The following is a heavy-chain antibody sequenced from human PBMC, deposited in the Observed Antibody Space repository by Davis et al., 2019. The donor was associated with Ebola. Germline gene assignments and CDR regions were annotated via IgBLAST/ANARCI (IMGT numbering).Heavy chain of an antibody. J-gene: IGHJ6*02. Sequence: PSETLSLTCTVFGGSISSSDYCWGWIRQPPGKEPEWIGSICYNGNTYYKPSLKSRVTISVDTSKTQFSLKVNSVTAADTAVYYCAREIAAVNNHGMDVWGRGTAVSVSS. CDR1: GGSISSSDYC. CDR3: AREIAAVNNHGMDV. D-gene: IGHD6-25*01. CDR2: ICYNGNT. V-gene: IGHV4-39*02.